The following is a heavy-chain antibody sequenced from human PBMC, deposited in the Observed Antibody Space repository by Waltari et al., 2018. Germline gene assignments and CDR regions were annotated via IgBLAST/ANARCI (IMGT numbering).Heavy chain of an antibody. D-gene: IGHD2-15*01. J-gene: IGHJ6*03. Sequence: EVQLVESGGGLVQPGGSLRLSCAASGFTFSRYSMNWVRQAPGKGLEWVSYISSSSSTIYYADSVKGRFTISRDNAKNSLYLQMNSLRAEDTAVYYCARDGVAPYYYYYYYMDVWGKGTTVTVSS. CDR2: ISSSSSTI. CDR1: GFTFSRYS. CDR3: ARDGVAPYYYYYYYMDV. V-gene: IGHV3-48*04.